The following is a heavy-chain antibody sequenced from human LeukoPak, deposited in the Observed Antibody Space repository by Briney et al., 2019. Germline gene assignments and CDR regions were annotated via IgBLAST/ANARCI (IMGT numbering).Heavy chain of an antibody. CDR3: ARGRARDGSYPLFDS. Sequence: SETLSLTCSVSGDSIGSYYWTWIRQSPGKGLEWIGYIYYGGSTNHIPSLKSRVSISVDTSNNQFSLQLRSVSAADTAIYYFARGRARDGSYPLFDSWGQGTLVTVSS. J-gene: IGHJ5*01. CDR1: GDSIGSYY. V-gene: IGHV4-59*01. D-gene: IGHD3-16*02. CDR2: IYYGGST.